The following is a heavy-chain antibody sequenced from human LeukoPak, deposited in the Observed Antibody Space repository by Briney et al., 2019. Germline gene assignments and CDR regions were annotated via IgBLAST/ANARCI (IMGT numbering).Heavy chain of an antibody. Sequence: GGSLRLSCGASGVTFSSHAMSWVRQTPERGLEWVSAITGGGDSAYYPDSVKGGFTISRDNSKTPLYLQMNNLGAEDTALYYCVSGDTGSGYYYWGQGTLVTVSS. D-gene: IGHD3-22*01. J-gene: IGHJ4*02. CDR1: GVTFSSHA. CDR3: VSGDTGSGYYY. V-gene: IGHV3-23*01. CDR2: ITGGGDSA.